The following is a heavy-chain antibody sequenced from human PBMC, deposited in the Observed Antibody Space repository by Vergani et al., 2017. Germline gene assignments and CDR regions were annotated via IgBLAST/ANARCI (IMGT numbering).Heavy chain of an antibody. Sequence: QVQLVQSGAEVKKPGASVKVSCKASGYTFTSYGISWVRQAPGQGLEWMGWIDPNSVDTRYSQRFEDRVTITRDTSINTAYMEMTRLRPDDTAIYYCARVIGGCSRTNCFADHWGQGTLVTVSS. D-gene: IGHD2-2*01. CDR3: ARVIGGCSRTNCFADH. CDR2: IDPNSVDT. J-gene: IGHJ4*02. CDR1: GYTFTSYG. V-gene: IGHV1-2*02.